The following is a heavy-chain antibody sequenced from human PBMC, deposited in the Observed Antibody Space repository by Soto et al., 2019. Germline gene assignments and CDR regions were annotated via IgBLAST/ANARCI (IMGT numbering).Heavy chain of an antibody. CDR1: GYTFKNYW. CDR3: AASIFYYGMDV. J-gene: IGHJ6*02. CDR2: LYHADSHT. D-gene: IGHD3-3*01. Sequence: GESLKISCKRSGYTFKNYWIGLVRPLPGKGVGLLGMLYHADSHTKYNPSSQGQVTISADKSITTTYLRCTSLKASDTAMCFCAASIFYYGMDVWGQGTKVPGSS. V-gene: IGHV5-51*01.